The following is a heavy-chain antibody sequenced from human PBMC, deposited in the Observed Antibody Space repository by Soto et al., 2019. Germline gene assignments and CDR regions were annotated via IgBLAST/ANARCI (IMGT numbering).Heavy chain of an antibody. CDR1: GYTFTRYG. CDR2: ISGYNGDT. Sequence: QGQLVQSEAEVKKPGASVKVSCKASGYTFTRYGISWVRQAPGQGLEWMGWISGYNGDTNYAQKFQGRVSMTIEISTGTAYMELRSLTSDDTAVYYCAKNGQPPYFYYGLDVWGQGTKVTVSS. D-gene: IGHD2-8*01. V-gene: IGHV1-18*01. J-gene: IGHJ6*02. CDR3: AKNGQPPYFYYGLDV.